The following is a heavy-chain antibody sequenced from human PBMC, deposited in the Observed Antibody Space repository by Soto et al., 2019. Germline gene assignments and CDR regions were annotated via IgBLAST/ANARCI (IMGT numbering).Heavy chain of an antibody. Sequence: ASVKVSCKASGGTFSSYAISWVRQAPGQGLEWMGGIIPIFGIANYAQKFQGRVTITADKSTSTAYMELSSLRSEDTAVYYCAVAYCGGDCYSGDYYYYYMDVWGKGTTVTVSS. D-gene: IGHD2-21*02. CDR1: GGTFSSYA. CDR3: AVAYCGGDCYSGDYYYYYMDV. J-gene: IGHJ6*03. V-gene: IGHV1-69*10. CDR2: IIPIFGIA.